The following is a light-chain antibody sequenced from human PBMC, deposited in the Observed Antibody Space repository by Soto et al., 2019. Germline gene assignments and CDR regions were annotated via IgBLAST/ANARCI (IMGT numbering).Light chain of an antibody. J-gene: IGKJ1*01. Sequence: IQLTQSPSCLSSSVGDRVAITCRAGQGISSALAWYQQQTGKATKLLIYAASSLQSGVPSRFSGSGSGTDLTINISSLQHEDFATYYCQQSYSTTWTFGHGTKVDIK. CDR3: QQSYSTTWT. V-gene: IGKV1-39*01. CDR2: AAS. CDR1: QGISSA.